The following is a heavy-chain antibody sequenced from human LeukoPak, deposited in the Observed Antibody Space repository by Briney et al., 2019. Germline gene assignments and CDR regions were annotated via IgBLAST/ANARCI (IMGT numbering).Heavy chain of an antibody. V-gene: IGHV4-34*01. CDR3: ARVPTDCSSTSCYIRAFDI. CDR1: GGSFSGYY. D-gene: IGHD2-2*02. Sequence: SETLSLTCAVYGGSFSGYYWSWIRQPPGKGLEWIGEISHSGSTNYNPSLKSRVTISVDTSKNQFSLKLSSVTAADTAVYYCARVPTDCSSTSCYIRAFDIWGRGTMVTVSS. J-gene: IGHJ3*02. CDR2: ISHSGST.